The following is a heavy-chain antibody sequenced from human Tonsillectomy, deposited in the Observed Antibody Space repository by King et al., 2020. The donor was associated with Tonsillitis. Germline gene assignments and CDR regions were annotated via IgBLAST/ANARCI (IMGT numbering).Heavy chain of an antibody. D-gene: IGHD3-3*01. V-gene: IGHV1-69*01. CDR2: NIPIFGTE. CDR3: ARAGPSYDFWSVFDY. J-gene: IGHJ4*02. Sequence: VQLVESGAEVKKPGSSVKVSCKASGGTFSSYAISWVRQAPGQGLEWLGGNIPIFGTENYAQKFQGRVTITADESTSTAYMELSSLGSEDTAVYYCARAGPSYDFWSVFDYWGQGTLVTVSS. CDR1: GGTFSSYA.